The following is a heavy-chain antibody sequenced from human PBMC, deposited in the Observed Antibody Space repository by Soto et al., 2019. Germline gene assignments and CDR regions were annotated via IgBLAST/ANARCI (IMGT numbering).Heavy chain of an antibody. CDR1: GGSTSSYY. J-gene: IGHJ5*02. CDR3: AGSTGWYWFDP. V-gene: IGHV4-59*08. Sequence: SETLSLTCTVSGGSTSSYYWSWIRQPPGKGLEWIASIHYGGRTNYNPSLKSRVTVSVDTSKNQFSLKLNSVTAADTAVYYCAGSTGWYWFDPWGQGTLVTVSS. D-gene: IGHD6-19*01. CDR2: IHYGGRT.